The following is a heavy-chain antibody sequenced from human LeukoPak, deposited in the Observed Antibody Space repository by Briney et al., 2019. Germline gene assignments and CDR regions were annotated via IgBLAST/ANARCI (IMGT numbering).Heavy chain of an antibody. CDR3: ARVRGDHFDD. D-gene: IGHD3-16*01. V-gene: IGHV3-30*04. CDR2: ISYDGSNK. Sequence: GGSLRLSCAASGFTFSSYAMHWVRQAPGKGLEWVAVISYDGSNKNYADSMKGRFTMSRDDSKNTLYLQMNSLRAEDTAVYYCARVRGDHFDDWGQGTLVTVSS. CDR1: GFTFSSYA. J-gene: IGHJ4*02.